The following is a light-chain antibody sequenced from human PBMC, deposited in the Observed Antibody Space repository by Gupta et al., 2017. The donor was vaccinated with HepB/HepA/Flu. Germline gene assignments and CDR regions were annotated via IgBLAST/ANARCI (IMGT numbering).Light chain of an antibody. Sequence: QSVLTQPRSVFGSPGQSVTISCTGTNSDVGDYNYVSWYQHHPGKAPKLIISDVSERPSGVPDRFSGPKSGNTASLTISGLQAEDEAEYFCCSYAGGYTYVFGTGSKVTVL. CDR1: NSDVGDYNY. CDR3: CSYAGGYTYV. V-gene: IGLV2-11*01. CDR2: DVS. J-gene: IGLJ1*01.